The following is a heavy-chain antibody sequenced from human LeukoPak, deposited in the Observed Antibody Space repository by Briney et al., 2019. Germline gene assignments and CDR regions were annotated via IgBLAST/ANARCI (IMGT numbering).Heavy chain of an antibody. CDR3: ARNGGHSDFDH. CDR2: IYYSGST. V-gene: IGHV4-4*02. D-gene: IGHD4-23*01. CDR1: SGSISSRGC. J-gene: IGHJ4*02. Sequence: SETLSLTCAVSSGSISSRGCWTWVRQSPGKGLEWIGEIYYSGSTNHNPSLKNRVTISLDKSKNQFSLKLASVTAADTAMYYCARNGGHSDFDHWGPGTLVTVSS.